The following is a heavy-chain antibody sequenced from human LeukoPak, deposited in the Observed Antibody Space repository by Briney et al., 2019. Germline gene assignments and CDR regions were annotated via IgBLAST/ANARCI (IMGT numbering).Heavy chain of an antibody. D-gene: IGHD4-11*01. CDR1: GGSISSSSYY. V-gene: IGHV4-39*01. Sequence: SETLSLTCTVSGGSISSSSYYWGWIRQPPGKGLEWIGSIYYSGSTYYNPSLKSRVTISVDTSKNQFSLKLSSVTAADTAVYYCARHGTVTLLDYWGQGTLVTVSS. CDR2: IYYSGST. CDR3: ARHGTVTLLDY. J-gene: IGHJ4*02.